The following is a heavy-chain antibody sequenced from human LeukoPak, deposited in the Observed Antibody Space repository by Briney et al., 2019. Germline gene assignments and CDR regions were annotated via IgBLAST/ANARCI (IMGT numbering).Heavy chain of an antibody. CDR1: GGAITNYY. V-gene: IGHV4-59*12. CDR3: ASPMTFMVRGLHGIDGFNI. Sequence: SETLSLTCGVSGGAITNYYWSWIRQPPGKGLEWIGHIHHSGSTHYNSSLKSRVTISIDRSENQVSLNLNSVTAADTAVYYCASPMTFMVRGLHGIDGFNIWGQGTMVTVSS. J-gene: IGHJ3*02. CDR2: IHHSGST. D-gene: IGHD3-10*01.